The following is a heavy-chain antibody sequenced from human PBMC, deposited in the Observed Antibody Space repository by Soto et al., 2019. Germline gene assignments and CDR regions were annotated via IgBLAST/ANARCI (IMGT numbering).Heavy chain of an antibody. CDR2: IIPIFGTA. CDR1: GGTFSSYA. Sequence: GASVKVSCKASGGTFSSYAISWVRQAPGQGLEWMGGIIPIFGTANYAQKFQGRVTITADESTSTAYMELSSLRSEDTAVYYCARTDMVRGVIFYYGMDVWGQGTTVTVSS. J-gene: IGHJ6*02. D-gene: IGHD3-10*01. V-gene: IGHV1-69*13. CDR3: ARTDMVRGVIFYYGMDV.